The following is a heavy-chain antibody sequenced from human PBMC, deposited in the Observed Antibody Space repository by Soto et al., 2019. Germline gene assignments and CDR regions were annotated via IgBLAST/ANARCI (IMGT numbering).Heavy chain of an antibody. J-gene: IGHJ6*03. CDR2: INPNSGGT. CDR3: AIDLRMTKKNTREYYYYMDV. CDR1: GYTFTGYY. D-gene: IGHD2-15*01. Sequence: QVPLVQSGAEVKKPGASVKVSCKASGYTFTGYYMHWVRQAPGQGLEWLGWINPNSGGTNYAQKFQGWVPMTRDTSISTAYMGLSRLRSDDTAGYYCAIDLRMTKKNTREYYYYMDVWGKGTTVTVSS. V-gene: IGHV1-2*04.